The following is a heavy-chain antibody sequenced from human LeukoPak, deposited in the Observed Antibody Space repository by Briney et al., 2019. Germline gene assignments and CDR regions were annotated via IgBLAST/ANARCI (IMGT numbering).Heavy chain of an antibody. CDR3: ARDTPPMSAMTTMGYYFDS. CDR2: ISGTSDYI. CDR1: GFTFCRYS. Sequence: GGSLRLSCAACGFTFCRYSMIWVRQSPGKGLEWVSSISGTSDYIYYADSVKGRFTISRDNGQNSLYLQMNSLRAEDTAVCYCARDTPPMSAMTTMGYYFDSWGQGALVTVSS. J-gene: IGHJ4*02. D-gene: IGHD5-24*01. V-gene: IGHV3-21*06.